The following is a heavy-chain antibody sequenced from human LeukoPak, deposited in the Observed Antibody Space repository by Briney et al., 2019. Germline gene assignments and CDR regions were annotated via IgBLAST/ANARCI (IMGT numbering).Heavy chain of an antibody. Sequence: GGSLRLSCAASGFTFDDYAMHWVRQAPGNGLEWVSGISWNSGSIGYADSVKGRFTISRDNAKNSLYLQMNSLRAEDTALYYCAKDFDSSGYYYALFDPWGQGTLVTVSS. J-gene: IGHJ5*02. CDR1: GFTFDDYA. CDR3: AKDFDSSGYYYALFDP. V-gene: IGHV3-9*01. D-gene: IGHD3-22*01. CDR2: ISWNSGSI.